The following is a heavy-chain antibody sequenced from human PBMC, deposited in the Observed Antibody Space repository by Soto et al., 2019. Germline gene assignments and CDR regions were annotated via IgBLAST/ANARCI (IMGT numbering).Heavy chain of an antibody. D-gene: IGHD3-3*01. Sequence: TLSLTCTVTGGSIDNYYWTWVRQPAGKGLEWIGRIHSSGSTNYNPSLRSRVTMSLYTSTNHFSLKLTSVTAADTAVYFCARDVDYDFWSGYVSDGLDVWGPGATVTVSS. CDR2: IHSSGST. J-gene: IGHJ6*02. V-gene: IGHV4-4*07. CDR1: GGSIDNYY. CDR3: ARDVDYDFWSGYVSDGLDV.